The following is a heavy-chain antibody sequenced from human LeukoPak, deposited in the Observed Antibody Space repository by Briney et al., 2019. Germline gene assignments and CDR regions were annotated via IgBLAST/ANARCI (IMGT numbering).Heavy chain of an antibody. J-gene: IGHJ4*02. CDR2: ISDTGKT. CDR1: GVSLSRYY. CDR3: VTGYYEPFDN. D-gene: IGHD3-3*01. V-gene: IGHV4-59*01. Sequence: SETLSLTCNLSGVSLSRYYWGWIRQSPGKGLEWLGYISDTGKTDYNPSLKSRGTLSLDMSKNLVSLRLTSVTAADTAVYYCVTGYYEPFDNWGRGTLVIVSS.